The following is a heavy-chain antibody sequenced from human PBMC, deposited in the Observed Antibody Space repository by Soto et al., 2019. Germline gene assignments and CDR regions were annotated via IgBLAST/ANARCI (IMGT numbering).Heavy chain of an antibody. Sequence: EVQMLESGGGLVQPGGSLRLSCAASGFTFSSYAMNWVRQAPGKGLEWVSGISGGGGSTHYADSVKGRFTISRDNSKNTLYMQMNSLRAEDTAVYYCAKGFYSSSSAGFDYWGQGTLVTVSS. V-gene: IGHV3-23*01. CDR3: AKGFYSSSSAGFDY. CDR1: GFTFSSYA. D-gene: IGHD6-6*01. J-gene: IGHJ4*02. CDR2: ISGGGGST.